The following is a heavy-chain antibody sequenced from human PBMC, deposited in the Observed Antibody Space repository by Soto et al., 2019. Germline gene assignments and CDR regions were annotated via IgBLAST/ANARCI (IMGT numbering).Heavy chain of an antibody. J-gene: IGHJ4*02. V-gene: IGHV3-15*01. Sequence: GGSLRLSCAASGFTFSNAWMTWVRQAPGKGLEWVGHIKSKTDGGTTDYAAPVKGRFTISRDDSKNTLYLQMNSLKTEDTAVYYCTTVQYYYDSSTFWGQGT. CDR2: IKSKTDGGTT. CDR3: TTVQYYYDSSTF. CDR1: GFTFSNAW. D-gene: IGHD3-22*01.